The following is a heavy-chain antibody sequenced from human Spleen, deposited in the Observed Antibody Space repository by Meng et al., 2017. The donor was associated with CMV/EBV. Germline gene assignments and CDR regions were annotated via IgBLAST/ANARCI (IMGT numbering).Heavy chain of an antibody. CDR2: VGRDVKQR. CDR3: ATDFWGDGH. J-gene: IGHJ4*02. Sequence: GESLKISCATSGIVFSNFAMNWVRQSPGKGLGWVAYVGRDVKQREYADSVKGRFTGSRDNSKNAVYLQMSDLRDEDAGVYFCATDFWGDGHWGQGTLVTVSS. D-gene: IGHD3-3*01. CDR1: GIVFSNFA. V-gene: IGHV3-30*02.